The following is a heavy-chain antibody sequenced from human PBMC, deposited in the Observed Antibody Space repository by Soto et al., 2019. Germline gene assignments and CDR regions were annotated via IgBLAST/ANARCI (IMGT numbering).Heavy chain of an antibody. D-gene: IGHD2-8*02. J-gene: IGHJ4*02. V-gene: IGHV4-59*08. CDR1: GGSISSYY. CDR2: IYYSGST. CDR3: ARHVDPILFDY. Sequence: SETLSLTCTVSGGSISSYYWSWIRQPPGKGLEWIGYIYYSGSTNYNPSLKSRVTISVDTSKNQFSLKLSSVTAADTAVYYCARHVDPILFDYWGQGTLVTVSS.